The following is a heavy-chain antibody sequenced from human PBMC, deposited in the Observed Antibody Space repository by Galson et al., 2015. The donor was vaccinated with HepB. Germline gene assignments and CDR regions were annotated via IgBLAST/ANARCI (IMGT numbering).Heavy chain of an antibody. CDR3: ARDLLRGNWFDP. CDR1: GFTFSIYW. D-gene: IGHD5/OR15-5a*01. V-gene: IGHV3-74*01. J-gene: IGHJ5*02. Sequence: SLRLSCAASGFTFSIYWMHWVRHAPGKGLVWVSRINSDGSSTSYADSVKGRFTISRDNAKNTLYLQMNSLRAEDTAVYYCARDLLRGNWFDPWGQGTLVTVSS. CDR2: INSDGSST.